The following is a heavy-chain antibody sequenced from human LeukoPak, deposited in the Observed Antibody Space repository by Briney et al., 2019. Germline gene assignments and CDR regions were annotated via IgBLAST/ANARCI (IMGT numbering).Heavy chain of an antibody. CDR2: IYYSGST. V-gene: IGHV4-30-4*01. CDR1: GGSISSANYY. D-gene: IGHD3-9*01. CDR3: AREGNILTGYYHFDY. J-gene: IGHJ4*02. Sequence: SETLSLTCTVSGGSISSANYYWSWIRQPPGKGLEWIGYIYYSGSTYYNPSLKSRVTISVDTSNTQFSLRLTSVTAADTAVYYCAREGNILTGYYHFDYWGQGTLVTVSS.